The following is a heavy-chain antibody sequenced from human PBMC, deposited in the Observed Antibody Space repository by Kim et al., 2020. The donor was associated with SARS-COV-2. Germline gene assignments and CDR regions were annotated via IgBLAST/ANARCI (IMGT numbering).Heavy chain of an antibody. V-gene: IGHV3-23*01. D-gene: IGHD3-10*01. CDR2: ISGSGVNT. CDR3: AKSVRDDYYYDMDV. CDR1: GFTFSNYA. J-gene: IGHJ6*02. Sequence: GGSLRLSCAASGFTFSNYAMSWVRQAPGKGLEWVSGISGSGVNTFYADSVKGRFTISRDNSKNTLYVQVNSLRADDTAVYYCAKSVRDDYYYDMDVWGQGTTVTVSS.